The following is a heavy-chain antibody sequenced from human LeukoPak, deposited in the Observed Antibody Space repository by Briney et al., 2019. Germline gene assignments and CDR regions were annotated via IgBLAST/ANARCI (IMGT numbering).Heavy chain of an antibody. J-gene: IGHJ6*04. Sequence: GGSLRLSCAASGFTFSSYDMNWVRQAPGKGLEWVSYISSSGSTIYYADSVKGRFTISRDNAKNSLYLQMNSLRAEDTAVYYCAELGITMIGGVWGKGTAVTISS. CDR1: GFTFSSYD. CDR3: AELGITMIGGV. V-gene: IGHV3-48*03. CDR2: ISSSGSTI. D-gene: IGHD3-10*02.